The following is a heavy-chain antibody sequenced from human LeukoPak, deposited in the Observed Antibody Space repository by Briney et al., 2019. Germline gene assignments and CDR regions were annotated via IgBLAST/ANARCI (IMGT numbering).Heavy chain of an antibody. J-gene: IGHJ4*02. CDR1: EFSVGSNY. CDR2: IYSGGST. D-gene: IGHD6-19*01. V-gene: IGHV3-66*01. Sequence: PGGSLRLSCAASEFSVGSNYMTWVRQAPGRGLEWVSLIYSGGSTYYADSVKGRFTISRDNSKNTLYLQMNSLRAEDTAVYSCARVRQYSSGWYYFDLWGQGTLVTVSS. CDR3: ARVRQYSSGWYYFDL.